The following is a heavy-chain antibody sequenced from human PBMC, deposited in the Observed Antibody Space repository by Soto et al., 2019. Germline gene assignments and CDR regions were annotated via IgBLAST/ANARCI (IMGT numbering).Heavy chain of an antibody. Sequence: PSETLSLTCTVSGGSISSSSYYWGWIRQPPGKGLEWIGNVYDGGSTYYNPSLKSRVTISVETSKSQFSLKLSSVTAADTAVYYCAGGDYYHSSGYYFYYYTMDVWGQGTTVTVSS. V-gene: IGHV4-39*01. CDR2: VYDGGST. J-gene: IGHJ6*02. D-gene: IGHD3-22*01. CDR1: GGSISSSSYY. CDR3: AGGDYYHSSGYYFYYYTMDV.